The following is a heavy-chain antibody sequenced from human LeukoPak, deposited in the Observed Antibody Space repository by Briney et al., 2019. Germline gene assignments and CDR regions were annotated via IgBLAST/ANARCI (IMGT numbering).Heavy chain of an antibody. Sequence: PSETLSLTCTVSGGSISSYYWSWIRQPPGKGLEWIGYIYYSGSTNYNPSLKSRVTISVDTSKNQFSLKLSSVTAADTAVYYCARGRVSGSSAAFDIWGQGTMVTVSS. CDR1: GGSISSYY. V-gene: IGHV4-59*01. D-gene: IGHD1-26*01. CDR3: ARGRVSGSSAAFDI. J-gene: IGHJ3*02. CDR2: IYYSGST.